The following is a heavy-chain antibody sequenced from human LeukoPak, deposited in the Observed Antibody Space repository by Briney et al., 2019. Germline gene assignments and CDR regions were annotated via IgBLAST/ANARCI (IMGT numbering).Heavy chain of an antibody. Sequence: GGSLRLSCVASGFTFNNYYMTWVRQAPGKGLEWVSTIGGSDGSTYYADSVKGRFTISRDNAKNTQSLQTSSLRTEDTAIYYCVKDRYVARGDYLDFWGQGTLVTVSS. CDR3: VKDRYVARGDYLDF. J-gene: IGHJ4*02. CDR1: GFTFNNYY. V-gene: IGHV3-23*01. D-gene: IGHD3-10*01. CDR2: IGGSDGST.